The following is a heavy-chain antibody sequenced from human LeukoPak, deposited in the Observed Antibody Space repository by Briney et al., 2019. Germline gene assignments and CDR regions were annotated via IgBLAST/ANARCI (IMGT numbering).Heavy chain of an antibody. V-gene: IGHV3-30*03. CDR1: GFTFSSYA. CDR2: ISYDGSNK. Sequence: GGSLRLSCAASGFTFSSYAMNWVRQAPGKGLEWVAVISYDGSNKYYADSVKGRFTISRDNSKTTLDLQMDSLRAEDMAVYYCVRRRGYSYDYWGQGTLVSVSS. J-gene: IGHJ4*02. D-gene: IGHD5-18*01. CDR3: VRRRGYSYDY.